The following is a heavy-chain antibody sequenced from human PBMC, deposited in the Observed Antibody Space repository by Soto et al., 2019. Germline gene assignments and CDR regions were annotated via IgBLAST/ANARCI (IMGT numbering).Heavy chain of an antibody. V-gene: IGHV4-34*01. J-gene: IGHJ5*02. Sequence: SETLSLTCAVYGGSFSGYYWSWIRQPPGKGLEWIGEINHSGSTNYNPSLKSRVTISVDTSKNQFSLKLSSVTAADTAVYYCARGGETYCSGGSCYSNWFDPWGQGTLVTVSS. CDR3: ARGGETYCSGGSCYSNWFDP. D-gene: IGHD2-15*01. CDR1: GGSFSGYY. CDR2: INHSGST.